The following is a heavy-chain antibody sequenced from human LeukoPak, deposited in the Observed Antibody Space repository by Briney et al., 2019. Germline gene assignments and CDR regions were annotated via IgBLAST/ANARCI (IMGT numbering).Heavy chain of an antibody. V-gene: IGHV3-15*01. CDR2: IKSKTDGGTT. Sequence: GGSLRLSCAASGFTFTNAWMSWVRQAPGKGPEWVGRIKSKTDGGTTEYATRVKGRFTISRDDSKNTLYLQMNSLKTEDTAVYFCTTGHENTHCSSLSCHLDYYHYYGMDVWGQGTTVTVSS. D-gene: IGHD2-2*01. CDR3: TTGHENTHCSSLSCHLDYYHYYGMDV. J-gene: IGHJ6*02. CDR1: GFTFTNAW.